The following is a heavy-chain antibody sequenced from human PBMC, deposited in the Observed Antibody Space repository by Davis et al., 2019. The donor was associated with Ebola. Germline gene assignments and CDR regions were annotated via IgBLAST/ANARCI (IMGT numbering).Heavy chain of an antibody. V-gene: IGHV4-59*08. J-gene: IGHJ4*02. CDR2: IHYSGIT. D-gene: IGHD3-10*01. CDR3: ARVCDYYGSGSYFAEVGFDY. CDR1: GGSISSYY. Sequence: SETLSLTCTVSGGSISSYYWSWIRQSPGKGLEWIGYIHYSGITNYNPSLKSRVTISVDTSKNQFSLKLRSVTAADTAMYYCARVCDYYGSGSYFAEVGFDYWGQGTLVTVSS.